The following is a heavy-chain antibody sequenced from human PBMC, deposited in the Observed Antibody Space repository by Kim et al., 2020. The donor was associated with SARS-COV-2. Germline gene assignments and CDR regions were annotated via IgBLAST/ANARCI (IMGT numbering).Heavy chain of an antibody. CDR3: ARHEDLDYYGLDG. V-gene: IGHV4-39*01. Sequence: SETLSLTCTVSGGSIRSSTNYWGWIRQPPGKGLEWIGSINYGGTTYYNPSLKSRVSISVDTSKNQFSLKVSSVNAADAAIYYCARHEDLDYYGLDGWGQGTPVTVSA. CDR1: GGSIRSSTNY. CDR2: INYGGTT. J-gene: IGHJ6*01. D-gene: IGHD2-15*01.